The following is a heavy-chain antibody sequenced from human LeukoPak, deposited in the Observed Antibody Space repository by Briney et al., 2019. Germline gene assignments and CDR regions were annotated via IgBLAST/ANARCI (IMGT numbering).Heavy chain of an antibody. J-gene: IGHJ4*02. Sequence: GGSLRLSCAASGFTFSSYGMHWVRQAPGKGLEWVAVISYDGSNKYYADSVKGRFTISRDSSKNTLYLQLNSLRAEDTAVYSCAKEAGSGWSYFDCWGQGTLVTVSS. CDR1: GFTFSSYG. CDR3: AKEAGSGWSYFDC. V-gene: IGHV3-30*18. D-gene: IGHD6-19*01. CDR2: ISYDGSNK.